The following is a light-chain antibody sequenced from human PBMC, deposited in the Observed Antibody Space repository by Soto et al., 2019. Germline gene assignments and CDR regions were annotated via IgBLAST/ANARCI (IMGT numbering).Light chain of an antibody. CDR3: KQRSQWPWT. CDR2: DAY. V-gene: IGKV3-11*01. J-gene: IGKJ1*01. Sequence: EIVLTQSPATLSLSPGERATLSCRASQSVSIDLAWYQQKPGQAHRLLIYDAYNRATGIEARFSGGGSGTDFTLTIRSPEPEDFAVYYCKQRSQWPWTFGQGTKVDIK. CDR1: QSVSID.